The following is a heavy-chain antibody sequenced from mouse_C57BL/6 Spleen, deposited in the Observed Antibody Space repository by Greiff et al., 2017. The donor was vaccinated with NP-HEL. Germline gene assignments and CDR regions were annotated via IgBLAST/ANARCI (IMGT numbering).Heavy chain of an antibody. CDR1: GYSITSGYY. V-gene: IGHV3-6*01. J-gene: IGHJ4*01. CDR2: ISYDGSN. CDR3: ARLDYLYAMDY. Sequence: DVQLQESGPGLVKPSQSLSLTRSVTGYSITSGYYWNWIRQFPGNKLEWMGYISYDGSNNYNPSLKNRISITRDTSKNQFFLKLNSVTTEDTATYYCARLDYLYAMDYWGQGTSVTVSS. D-gene: IGHD2-4*01.